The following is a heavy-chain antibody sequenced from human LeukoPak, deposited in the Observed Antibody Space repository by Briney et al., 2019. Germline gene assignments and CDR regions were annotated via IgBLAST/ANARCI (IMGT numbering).Heavy chain of an antibody. CDR2: INPNSGGT. Sequence: ASVKVSCKASGYTFTGYYMHWVRQAPGQGLEWMGWINPNSGGTNYAQKFQGRVTMTRDTSISTAYMELSRLRSDDTAVYYCARGRRLTQWLPKAGAFDIWGQGTMVTVSS. V-gene: IGHV1-2*02. CDR1: GYTFTGYY. D-gene: IGHD6-19*01. CDR3: ARGRRLTQWLPKAGAFDI. J-gene: IGHJ3*02.